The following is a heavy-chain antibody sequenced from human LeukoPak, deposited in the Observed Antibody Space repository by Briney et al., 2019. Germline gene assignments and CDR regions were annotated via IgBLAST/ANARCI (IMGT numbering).Heavy chain of an antibody. J-gene: IGHJ6*02. Sequence: PSETLSLTCTVSGGSISSYYWSWIRQPPGKGLEWIGYIYYSGSTNYNPSFKSRVTISVDTSKNQFSLKLSSVTAADTAVYYCARDLQWLVGDYYYYGMDVWGQGTTVTVSS. CDR1: GGSISSYY. CDR3: ARDLQWLVGDYYYYGMDV. D-gene: IGHD6-19*01. CDR2: IYYSGST. V-gene: IGHV4-59*01.